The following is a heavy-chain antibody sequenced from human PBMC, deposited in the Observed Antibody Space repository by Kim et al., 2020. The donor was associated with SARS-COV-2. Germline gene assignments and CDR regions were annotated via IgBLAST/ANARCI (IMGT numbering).Heavy chain of an antibody. V-gene: IGHV4-31*03. CDR2: IYYSGST. J-gene: IGHJ3*02. D-gene: IGHD4-17*01. CDR3: ARDRAVTTDDAFDI. Sequence: SETLSLTCTVSGGSISSGGYYWSWIRQHPGKGLEWIGYIYYSGSTYYNPSLKSRVTISVDTSKNQFSLKLSSVTAADTAVYYCARDRAVTTDDAFDIWGQGTMVTVSS. CDR1: GGSISSGGYY.